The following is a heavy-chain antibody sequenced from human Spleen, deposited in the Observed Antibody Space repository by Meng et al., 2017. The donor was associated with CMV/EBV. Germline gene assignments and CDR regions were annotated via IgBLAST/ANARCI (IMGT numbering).Heavy chain of an antibody. Sequence: GESLKISCAASGFTFDDYGMSWVRQAPGKGLEWVSYISSSSSTIYYADSVKGRFTISRDNSKNTLYLQMNSLRAEDTAVYYCARAYSSSSLPFSVDYWGQGTLVTVSS. CDR1: GFTFDDYG. V-gene: IGHV3-48*01. CDR3: ARAYSSSSLPFSVDY. D-gene: IGHD6-6*01. CDR2: ISSSSSTI. J-gene: IGHJ4*02.